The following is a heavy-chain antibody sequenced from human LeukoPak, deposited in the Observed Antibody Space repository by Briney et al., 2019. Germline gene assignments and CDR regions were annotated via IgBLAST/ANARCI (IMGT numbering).Heavy chain of an antibody. CDR1: GGTFTSYA. V-gene: IGHV1-69*13. CDR3: ASQCFGVDVYYFDY. CDR2: ILPIFGTA. Sequence: ALVKVSCKPSGGTFTSYAISWVRQAPGHGLEWMGVILPIFGTANYAQKYQRRVTIPAQESTSTAYMELSSLRSEDMSVYYCASQCFGVDVYYFDYWGQGTLVTVSS. D-gene: IGHD3-10*01. J-gene: IGHJ4*02.